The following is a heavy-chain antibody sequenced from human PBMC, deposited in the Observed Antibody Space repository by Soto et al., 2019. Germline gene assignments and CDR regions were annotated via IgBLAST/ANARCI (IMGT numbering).Heavy chain of an antibody. D-gene: IGHD6-6*01. V-gene: IGHV1-3*01. J-gene: IGHJ5*02. CDR2: VNAGNGNT. CDR1: GYTFTSYA. Sequence: ASVKVSCKASGYTFTSYARHWVRQAPGQRLEWMGWVNAGNGNTKYSQKFQGRVTITRDTSASTAYMELSSLRSEDTAVYYCARTGSSSSSAYNNWFDPWGQGTLVTVSS. CDR3: ARTGSSSSSAYNNWFDP.